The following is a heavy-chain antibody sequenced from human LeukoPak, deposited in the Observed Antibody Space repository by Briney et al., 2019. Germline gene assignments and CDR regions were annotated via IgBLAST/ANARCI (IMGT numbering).Heavy chain of an antibody. V-gene: IGHV4-4*07. J-gene: IGHJ3*02. CDR2: IYTSGST. CDR3: AREPLLWSGREDAFDI. Sequence: SETLSLICTVSGGSISSYYWSWIRQPAGKGLEEIGRIYTSGSTNYNPSLKRRVTMSVDTPKNQFSLKLSSVTAADTAVYYCAREPLLWSGREDAFDIWGQGRMVAVSS. CDR1: GGSISSYY. D-gene: IGHD3-10*01.